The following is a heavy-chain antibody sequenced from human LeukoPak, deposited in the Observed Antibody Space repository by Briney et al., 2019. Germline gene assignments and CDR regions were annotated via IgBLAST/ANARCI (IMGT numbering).Heavy chain of an antibody. V-gene: IGHV4-38-2*02. CDR1: GYSISSGYY. Sequence: SETLSLTCTVSGYSISSGYYWGWIRQPPGEGLEWIGSIYHSGSTYYSPSLKSRVTISVDTSKNQFSLKLSSVTAADTAVYYCARGVSGSQDSWGRGTLVTVSS. J-gene: IGHJ4*02. CDR2: IYHSGST. D-gene: IGHD1-26*01. CDR3: ARGVSGSQDS.